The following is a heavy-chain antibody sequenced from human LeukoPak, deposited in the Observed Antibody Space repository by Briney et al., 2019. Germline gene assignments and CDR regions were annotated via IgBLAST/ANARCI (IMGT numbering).Heavy chain of an antibody. J-gene: IGHJ4*02. CDR2: IKPDGTTK. Sequence: AGSLRLSCAASGFPLSSYWMTWVRQPPGKGLEWVATIKPDGTTKFYVDSVKGRVTISRDNALNSQYIQLNSQRAEDTAIDYCSRSIPCGTSWYGRSDYWGQGTLVTVSS. CDR1: GFPLSSYW. V-gene: IGHV3-7*03. D-gene: IGHD6-13*01. CDR3: SRSIPCGTSWYGRSDY.